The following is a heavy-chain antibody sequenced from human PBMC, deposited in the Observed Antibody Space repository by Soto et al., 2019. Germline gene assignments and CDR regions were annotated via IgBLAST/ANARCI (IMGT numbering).Heavy chain of an antibody. Sequence: QVQLVESGGGVVQPGRSLRLSCAASGFTFSSYGMHWVRQAPGKGLEWVAVIWYDGSNKYYADSVKGRFTISRDNSKNPRYLQMNSLRAEDKAVYYCARDRGQYFDLWGRGTLVTVSS. CDR2: IWYDGSNK. V-gene: IGHV3-33*01. CDR1: GFTFSSYG. J-gene: IGHJ2*01. D-gene: IGHD3-16*01. CDR3: ARDRGQYFDL.